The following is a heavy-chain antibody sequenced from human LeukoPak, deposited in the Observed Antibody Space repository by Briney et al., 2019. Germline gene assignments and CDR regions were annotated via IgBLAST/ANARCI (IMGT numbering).Heavy chain of an antibody. V-gene: IGHV1-46*01. CDR3: ARGTYCSGGSCYDWFDP. Sequence: ASVKVSCKASGYTFTSYYMHWVRQAPGQGLEWMGIINPSGGSTSYAQKFQGRVTMTRDMSTSTVYMELSSLRSEDTAVYYCARGTYCSGGSCYDWFDPWGQGTLVTVSS. D-gene: IGHD2-15*01. CDR1: GYTFTSYY. J-gene: IGHJ5*02. CDR2: INPSGGST.